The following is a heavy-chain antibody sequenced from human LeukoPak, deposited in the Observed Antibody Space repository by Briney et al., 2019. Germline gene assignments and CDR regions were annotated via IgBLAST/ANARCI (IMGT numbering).Heavy chain of an antibody. CDR2: IYYSGST. D-gene: IGHD3-10*01. CDR1: GGSISSGDYY. V-gene: IGHV4-30-4*01. J-gene: IGHJ4*02. CDR3: ARAEDAGYFDY. Sequence: SQTLSPTCTVSGGSISSGDYYWSWIRQPPGTGLEWIGYIYYSGSTYYNPSLKSRVTISVDTSKNQFSLKLSSVTAADTAVYYCARAEDAGYFDYWGQGTLVTVSS.